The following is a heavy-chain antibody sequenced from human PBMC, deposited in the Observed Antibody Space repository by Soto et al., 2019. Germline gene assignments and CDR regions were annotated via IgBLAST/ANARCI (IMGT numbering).Heavy chain of an antibody. J-gene: IGHJ6*02. V-gene: IGHV4-31*03. CDR3: ARDLSQWLRLGGMDV. Sequence: QVQLQESGPGLVKPSQTLSLTCTVSGGSISSGGYYWSWIRQHPGKGLEWIGYIYYSGSTYYNPSLKSRFTISVDTSKNQFSLKLSSVTAADPAVYYCARDLSQWLRLGGMDVWGQGTTVTVSS. D-gene: IGHD5-12*01. CDR2: IYYSGST. CDR1: GGSISSGGYY.